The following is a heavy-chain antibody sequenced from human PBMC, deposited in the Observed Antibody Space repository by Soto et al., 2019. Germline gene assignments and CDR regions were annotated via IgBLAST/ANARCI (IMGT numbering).Heavy chain of an antibody. V-gene: IGHV4-34*01. CDR1: GGSFSGYY. CDR3: AGTYYYDSSGFWPL. CDR2: INHSGST. J-gene: IGHJ4*02. D-gene: IGHD3-22*01. Sequence: SETLSLTCAVYGGSFSGYYWSWIRQPPGKGLEWIGEINHSGSTNYNPSLKSRVTISVDTSKNPFSLKLSSVTAADTAVYYCAGTYYYDSSGFWPLWGQGTLVTVSS.